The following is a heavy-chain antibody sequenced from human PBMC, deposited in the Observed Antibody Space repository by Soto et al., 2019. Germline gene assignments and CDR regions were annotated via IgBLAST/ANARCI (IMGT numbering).Heavy chain of an antibody. D-gene: IGHD3-16*01. CDR3: AREESGGHHDY. CDR1: GYTFTNYF. J-gene: IGHJ4*02. Sequence: GASVKVSCKASGYTFTNYFIHCVRQAPGQGLEWMGIINPSSGDTNYAQKFQGRITMTRDTSTNTVHMELSGLTYEDTAMYYCAREESGGHHDYWGQGTPVTVPQ. V-gene: IGHV1-46*01. CDR2: INPSSGDT.